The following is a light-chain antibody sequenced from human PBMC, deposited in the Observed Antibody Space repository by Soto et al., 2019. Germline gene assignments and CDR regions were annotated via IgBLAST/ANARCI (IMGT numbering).Light chain of an antibody. CDR1: QSINNRY. CDR3: QQFGSSPGCT. V-gene: IGKV3-20*01. CDR2: AAS. J-gene: IGKJ3*01. Sequence: EIVLTQSPGTLSLSPGERATLSCRASQSINNRYLAWYQQKPGQAPRLLIYAASSRATGIPDRFSGSGSGTDFTLTISRLEPEAFAVYYCQQFGSSPGCTFGPGTKVDIK.